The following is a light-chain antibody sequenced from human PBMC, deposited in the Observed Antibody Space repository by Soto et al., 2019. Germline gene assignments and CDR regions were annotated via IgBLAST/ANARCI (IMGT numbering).Light chain of an antibody. CDR1: QSVSSSH. CDR3: QQYGASPWT. V-gene: IGKV3-20*01. CDR2: DTS. J-gene: IGKJ1*01. Sequence: EVELSQAPGTLSLSPGERVTLSCRASQSVSSSHLAWYQQKRGQAPRLLIYDTSTRATGIPDRFSGSGSGTDFTLTISRLEPEDFAVYHCQQYGASPWTFGQGTNVEVK.